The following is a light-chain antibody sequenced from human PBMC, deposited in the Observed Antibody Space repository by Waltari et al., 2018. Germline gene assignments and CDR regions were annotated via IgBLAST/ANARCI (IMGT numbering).Light chain of an antibody. V-gene: IGKV3-20*01. Sequence: EIVLTQSPGTLSLSPGESATLSCRASRSVSNTYLAWYQQRPGQAPRLLIYGASSRATGIPDRFSGSGSGTDFTLTISRLEPEDFAVYYCQQYGSSPGTFGQGTKVEIK. CDR3: QQYGSSPGT. CDR1: RSVSNTY. CDR2: GAS. J-gene: IGKJ1*01.